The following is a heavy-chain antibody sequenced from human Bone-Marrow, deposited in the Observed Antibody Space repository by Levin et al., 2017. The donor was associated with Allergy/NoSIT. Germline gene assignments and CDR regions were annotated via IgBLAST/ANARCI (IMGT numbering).Heavy chain of an antibody. CDR2: ISNTAITT. Sequence: LSLTCAASGFSFSDYYMSWIRQTPGRGLEWISYISNTAITTYYADSVKGRFTISRANAKNSLYLQMNSLSADDTAVYYCARARNFDYWGQGIQVPVSS. CDR3: ARARNFDY. V-gene: IGHV3-11*01. CDR1: GFSFSDYY. D-gene: IGHD5-12*01. J-gene: IGHJ4*02.